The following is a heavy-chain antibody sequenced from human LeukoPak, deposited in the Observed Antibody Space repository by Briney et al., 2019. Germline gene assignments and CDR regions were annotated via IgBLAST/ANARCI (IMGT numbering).Heavy chain of an antibody. Sequence: GGSLRLSCAASGFTFSSYWMNWARQAPGKGLEWVASINHNGNVNYYVDSVKGRFTISRDNAKNSLYLQMSNLRAEDTAVYFCARGGGLDVWGQGTMVTVSS. D-gene: IGHD2-15*01. CDR2: INHNGNVN. J-gene: IGHJ3*01. V-gene: IGHV3-7*03. CDR1: GFTFSSYW. CDR3: ARGGGLDV.